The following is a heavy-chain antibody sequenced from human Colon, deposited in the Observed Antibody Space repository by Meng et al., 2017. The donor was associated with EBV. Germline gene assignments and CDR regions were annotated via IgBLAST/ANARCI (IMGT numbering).Heavy chain of an antibody. CDR2: INYSGNT. Sequence: QVQLQQWGAGLLKPSXXXXLTXPVYGGSFSGDYWTWIRQPPGKGLEWIGEINYSGNTNYSPSLKSRVTISVDTSKNQFSLKLSSVTAADTAVYYCARDTSTWGNKGLDHWGQGILVTVYS. J-gene: IGHJ4*02. CDR3: ARDTSTWGNKGLDH. CDR1: GGSFSGDY. D-gene: IGHD7-27*01. V-gene: IGHV4-34*01.